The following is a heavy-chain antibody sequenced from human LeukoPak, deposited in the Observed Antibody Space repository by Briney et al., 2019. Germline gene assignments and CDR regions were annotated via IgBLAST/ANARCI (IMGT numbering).Heavy chain of an antibody. D-gene: IGHD2-15*01. CDR2: KYYMSKWLN. J-gene: IGHJ4*02. V-gene: IGHV6-1*01. CDR3: SGGWGWLDY. CDR1: GDGVSSNSAA. Sequence: SQTLSLTCSISGDGVSSNSAAWNWIRQSPSRGLEWLGRKYYMSKWLNDYALSVKSRITINPDTSKNQFSLQLNSVTPEDTAVYYCSGGWGWLDYWGQGTLVTVSS.